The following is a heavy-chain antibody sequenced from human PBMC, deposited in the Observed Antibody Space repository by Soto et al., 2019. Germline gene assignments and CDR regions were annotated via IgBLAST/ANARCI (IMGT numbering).Heavy chain of an antibody. CDR2: ISYNGRT. Sequence: SETLSLTCNVSAGSITGDSYYWTWIRQPPGKGLEWLGYISYNGRTNYNPSLKSRVTISVDTSRKQFFLRLTSVTAADTAIYYCARDPCGSDCYSGLDYWGQGSL. J-gene: IGHJ4*02. D-gene: IGHD2-21*02. CDR1: AGSITGDSYY. V-gene: IGHV4-61*01. CDR3: ARDPCGSDCYSGLDY.